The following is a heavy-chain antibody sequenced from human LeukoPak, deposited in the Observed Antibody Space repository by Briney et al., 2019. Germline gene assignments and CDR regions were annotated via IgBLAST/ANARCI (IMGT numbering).Heavy chain of an antibody. D-gene: IGHD3-22*01. CDR3: ARALPSYYYDSSGTHNWFDP. Sequence: SVKVSCKASGGTFSSYAISWVRQAPGQGLEWMGGIIPIFGTANYAQKFQGRVTITADKSTSTAYMELSSLRSEDTAVYYCARALPSYYYDSSGTHNWFDPWGQGTLVTVSS. CDR1: GGTFSSYA. CDR2: IIPIFGTA. J-gene: IGHJ5*02. V-gene: IGHV1-69*06.